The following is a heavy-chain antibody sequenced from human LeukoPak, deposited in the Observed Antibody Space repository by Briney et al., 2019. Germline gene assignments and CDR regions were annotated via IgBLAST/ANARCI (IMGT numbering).Heavy chain of an antibody. CDR3: AKAYGSGSPVDY. Sequence: GGSLRPSCAASGFTFSSYAMSWVRQAPGKGLEWVSAISGSGGDTYYADSVKGRFTISRDNSKKTLYLQMDSLRAEDTAVYFCAKAYGSGSPVDYWGQGTLVTVSS. D-gene: IGHD3-10*01. V-gene: IGHV3-23*01. J-gene: IGHJ4*02. CDR1: GFTFSSYA. CDR2: ISGSGGDT.